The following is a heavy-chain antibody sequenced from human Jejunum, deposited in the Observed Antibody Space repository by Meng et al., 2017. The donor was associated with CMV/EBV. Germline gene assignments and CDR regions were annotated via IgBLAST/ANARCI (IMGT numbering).Heavy chain of an antibody. CDR1: GFTFSSYT. Sequence: SGFTFSSYTMHSVRQAPGKGLQWVALISQDGSNKYYADSVKGRFTISRDTSKNTLYVQMNSLRPEDTAVYYCAREPQLEIDAFDVWGRGTRVTVSS. D-gene: IGHD1-1*01. V-gene: IGHV3-30-3*01. CDR2: ISQDGSNK. CDR3: AREPQLEIDAFDV. J-gene: IGHJ3*01.